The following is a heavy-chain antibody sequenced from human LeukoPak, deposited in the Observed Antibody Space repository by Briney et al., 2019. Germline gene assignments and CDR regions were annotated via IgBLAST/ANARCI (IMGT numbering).Heavy chain of an antibody. CDR2: INPDGSQK. V-gene: IGHV3-7*01. D-gene: IGHD5-24*01. CDR1: GFTFSTHW. Sequence: GGSLRLSCEASGFTFSTHWMSWVRQAPGKGLEWVASINPDGSQKYYLDSVKGRFTISRDNTKNSLYLQMYSLGAEGTAVYYCAKLLGTATTYDYWGQGTLVTVSS. CDR3: AKLLGTATTYDY. J-gene: IGHJ4*02.